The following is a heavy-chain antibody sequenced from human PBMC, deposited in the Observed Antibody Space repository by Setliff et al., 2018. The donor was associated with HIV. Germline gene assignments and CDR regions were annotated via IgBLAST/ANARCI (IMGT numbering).Heavy chain of an antibody. Sequence: GGSLRLSCAAPGFNFNDYGMHWVRQAPGKGLEWVAFIRYDGSNEHYADSVKGRFTISRDNSKNTLYVQMNSLRPEDTAVYYCARDSRYFEMDWWFDPWGQGTLVTVSS. V-gene: IGHV3-30*02. CDR2: IRYDGSNE. J-gene: IGHJ5*02. CDR1: GFNFNDYG. CDR3: ARDSRYFEMDWWFDP. D-gene: IGHD3-9*01.